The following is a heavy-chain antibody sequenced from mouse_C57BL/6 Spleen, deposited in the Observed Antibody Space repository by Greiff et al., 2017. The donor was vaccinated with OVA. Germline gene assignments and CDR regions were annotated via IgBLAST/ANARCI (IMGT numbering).Heavy chain of an antibody. CDR2: ISSGGSYT. CDR3: ARLDWFDY. CDR1: GFTFSSYG. V-gene: IGHV5-6*01. Sequence: EVQVVESGGDLVKPGGSLKLSCAASGFTFSSYGLSWVRQTPDKRLEWVATISSGGSYTSYPASVKGRFTISRDTAKNTLYLQMSSLKSDDTAMYYCARLDWFDYWGQGTTLTVSS. D-gene: IGHD4-1*01. J-gene: IGHJ2*01.